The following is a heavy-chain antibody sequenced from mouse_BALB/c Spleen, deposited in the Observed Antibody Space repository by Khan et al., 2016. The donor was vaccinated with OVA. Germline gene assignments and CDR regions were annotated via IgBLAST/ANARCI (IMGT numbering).Heavy chain of an antibody. CDR1: GFTFSSYG. J-gene: IGHJ2*01. V-gene: IGHV5-6-3*01. CDR3: ARMARTIN. Sequence: EVQRVESGGGLAQPGGSLKLSCAASGFTFSSYGMSWVRQTPDKRLELVATINSNGGSTYYPDSLKGRFTISRDNAKNTLYLQMSRLKSEETAMYYCARMARTINWGQGTTLTVSS. CDR2: INSNGGST.